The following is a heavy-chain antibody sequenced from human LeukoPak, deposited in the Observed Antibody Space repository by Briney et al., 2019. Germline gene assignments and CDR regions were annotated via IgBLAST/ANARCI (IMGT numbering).Heavy chain of an antibody. J-gene: IGHJ3*02. Sequence: SSVTVSCKASGGTFSSYAISLVRQAPGQGREWMGGIILIFGTANYPQKFQGRVTITTDESTSTAYMELSSLRSEDTAVYYCARDQSGSSWYYAFDIWGQGTMVTVSS. CDR3: ARDQSGSSWYYAFDI. CDR2: IILIFGTA. D-gene: IGHD6-13*01. CDR1: GGTFSSYA. V-gene: IGHV1-69*05.